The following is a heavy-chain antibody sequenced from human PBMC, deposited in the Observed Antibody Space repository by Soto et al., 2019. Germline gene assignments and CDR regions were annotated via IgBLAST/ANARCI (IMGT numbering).Heavy chain of an antibody. CDR1: GYTFTSYY. V-gene: IGHV1-46*01. CDR2: INPSGGST. Sequence: ASVKVSCKASGYTFTSYYMHWVRQAPGQGLEWMGIINPSGGSTSYAQKFQGRVTMTRDTSTSTVYMELSSLRSEDTAVYYCALSRSYGTKPEYYFDYWGQGTLVTVSS. D-gene: IGHD5-18*01. CDR3: ALSRSYGTKPEYYFDY. J-gene: IGHJ4*02.